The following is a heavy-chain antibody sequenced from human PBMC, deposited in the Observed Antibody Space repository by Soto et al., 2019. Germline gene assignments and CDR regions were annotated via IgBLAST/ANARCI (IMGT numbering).Heavy chain of an antibody. V-gene: IGHV1-18*01. CDR2: INTYNGMT. CDR3: AKSPRGEMATD. CDR1: GYTFINYH. J-gene: IGHJ4*02. D-gene: IGHD5-12*01. Sequence: QVQLVQSGGEVKKPGASVTVSCKASGYTFINYHSTWVRQAPGQGLEWMAWINTYNGMTDYAQKFQGRVTMTRDTSTSTAHLELRNLGSDDTAVYFCAKSPRGEMATDWGQGTLVTVSS.